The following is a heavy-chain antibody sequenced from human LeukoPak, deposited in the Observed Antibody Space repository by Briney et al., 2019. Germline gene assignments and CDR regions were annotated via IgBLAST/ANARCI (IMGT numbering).Heavy chain of an antibody. J-gene: IGHJ6*02. D-gene: IGHD2-2*01. Sequence: ASVKVSCKASGGTFSSYAISWVRQAPGQGLEWTGGIIPIFGTANYAQKFQGRVTITADESTSTAYMELSSLRSEDTAVYYCATGADIVVVPAATKDYYYYGMDVWGQGTTVTVSS. V-gene: IGHV1-69*13. CDR2: IIPIFGTA. CDR3: ATGADIVVVPAATKDYYYYGMDV. CDR1: GGTFSSYA.